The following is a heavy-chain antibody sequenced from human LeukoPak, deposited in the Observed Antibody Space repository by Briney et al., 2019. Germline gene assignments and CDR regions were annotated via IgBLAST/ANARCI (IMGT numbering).Heavy chain of an antibody. Sequence: GESLRLSCAASGFTFNNYAMSWVRQAPGKGLEWVSTISGSDDNTYYADSVKGRFTISGDNSKNTLFLQMNSLRAEDTAVYYCATRDPGHYCSGGGCYATLDYWGQGTLVTVSS. CDR3: ATRDPGHYCSGGGCYATLDY. J-gene: IGHJ4*02. D-gene: IGHD2-15*01. CDR2: ISGSDDNT. CDR1: GFTFNNYA. V-gene: IGHV3-23*01.